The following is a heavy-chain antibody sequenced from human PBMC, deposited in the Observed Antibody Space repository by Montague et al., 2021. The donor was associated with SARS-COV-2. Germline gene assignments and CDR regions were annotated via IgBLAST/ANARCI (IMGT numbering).Heavy chain of an antibody. D-gene: IGHD2-2*01. J-gene: IGHJ4*02. V-gene: IGHV3-23*01. CDR2: ISGSGGST. Sequence: SLRLSCAASGFTFSSYAMSWVRQAPGKGLEWVSAISGSGGSTYYADSVKGRFTISRDNSKNTLYLQMNSLRAEGTAVYYCAKGIVVVPAAVTFDYWGQGTLVTVSS. CDR3: AKGIVVVPAAVTFDY. CDR1: GFTFSSYA.